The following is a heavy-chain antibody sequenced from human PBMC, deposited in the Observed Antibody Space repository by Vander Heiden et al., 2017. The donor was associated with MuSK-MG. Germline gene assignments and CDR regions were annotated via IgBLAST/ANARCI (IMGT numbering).Heavy chain of an antibody. CDR2: IYWDDDK. Sequence: QITLKESGPTLVKPTQTLTLTCTFSGFSLSTSGVGVGWIRQPPGKALEWLALIYWDDDKRYSTSLKSRLTITKDTSKNQVVLTMTNMDTVETATYYCAHRSVLFSTSCPSDAFDIWGQGTMVTVYS. CDR1: GFSLSTSGVG. J-gene: IGHJ3*02. D-gene: IGHD2-2*01. V-gene: IGHV2-5*02. CDR3: AHRSVLFSTSCPSDAFDI.